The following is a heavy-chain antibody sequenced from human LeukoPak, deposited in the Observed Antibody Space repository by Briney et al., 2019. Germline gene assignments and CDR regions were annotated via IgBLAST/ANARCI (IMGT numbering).Heavy chain of an antibody. D-gene: IGHD3-10*02. Sequence: GGSLRLSCAASGFTFSDYSMNWVRQAPGKGLEWVSAITSSGTTYYADSVKGRFTISRDNSRNTLFLHMNSLRAEDTAVYYCAKEVFGEYYDGLDYWGQGTLVTVSS. J-gene: IGHJ4*02. CDR1: GFTFSDYS. V-gene: IGHV3-23*01. CDR2: ITSSGTT. CDR3: AKEVFGEYYDGLDY.